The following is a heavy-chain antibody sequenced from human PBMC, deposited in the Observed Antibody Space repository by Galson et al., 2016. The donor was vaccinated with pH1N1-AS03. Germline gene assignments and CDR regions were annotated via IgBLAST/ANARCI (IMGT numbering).Heavy chain of an antibody. J-gene: IGHJ4*02. D-gene: IGHD6-13*01. CDR1: GFTFSSYA. CDR2: ISGSGGST. V-gene: IGHV3-23*01. CDR3: AKERNDISAAVNY. Sequence: LRLSCAASGFTFSSYAMSWVRQAPGKGLEWVSAISGSGGSTYYADSVKGRFTISRDNSKNTVHLQMDSLRAEDTAIYYCAKERNDISAAVNYWGQGTLVTVSS.